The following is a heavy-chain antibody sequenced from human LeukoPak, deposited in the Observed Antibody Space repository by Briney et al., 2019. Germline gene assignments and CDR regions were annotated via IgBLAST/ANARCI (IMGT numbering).Heavy chain of an antibody. CDR3: ARNYGHNSKYFDY. D-gene: IGHD4-17*01. J-gene: IGHJ4*02. V-gene: IGHV1-2*02. CDR1: GYTFSDYY. Sequence: GASVKVSCKASGYTFSDYYIHWVRQAPGQGLEWMGWISPNSDDTNFAQIFQGRVITTRDTSISTAYMELSRLTSDDTALYYCARNYGHNSKYFDYWGQGTLVTVSS. CDR2: ISPNSDDT.